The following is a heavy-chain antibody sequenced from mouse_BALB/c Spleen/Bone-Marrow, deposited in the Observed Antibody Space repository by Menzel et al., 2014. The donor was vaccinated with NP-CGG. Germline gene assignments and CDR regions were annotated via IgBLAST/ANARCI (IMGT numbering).Heavy chain of an antibody. Sequence: QVQLKQSGAELMKPGASVKISCKATGYTFSSYWIEWVKQRPGHGLEWIGGILPGSGSTNYNEKFKGKATFTADTSSNTAYMQLSSLTSEDSAVYYCARASWDYWGQGTSVTVSS. CDR2: ILPGSGST. CDR3: ARASWDY. D-gene: IGHD6-1*01. CDR1: GYTFSSYW. J-gene: IGHJ4*01. V-gene: IGHV1-9*01.